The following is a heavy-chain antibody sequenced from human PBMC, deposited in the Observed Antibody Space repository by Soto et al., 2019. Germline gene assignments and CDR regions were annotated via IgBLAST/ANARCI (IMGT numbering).Heavy chain of an antibody. D-gene: IGHD1-26*01. Sequence: GGSLRLSCAASGFTFSSYAMSWVRQAPGKGLEWVSAISGSGGSTYYADSVKGRFTISRDNSKNTLYLQMNSPRAEDTAVYYCAKSLARSLGYYYYYMDVWGKGTKVTVSS. J-gene: IGHJ6*03. V-gene: IGHV3-23*01. CDR1: GFTFSSYA. CDR2: ISGSGGST. CDR3: AKSLARSLGYYYYYMDV.